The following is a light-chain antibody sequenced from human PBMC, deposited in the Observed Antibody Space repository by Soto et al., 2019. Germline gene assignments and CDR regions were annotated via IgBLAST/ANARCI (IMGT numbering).Light chain of an antibody. Sequence: EIVMTQSPATLSVSPGERATHSCRASQSVSSNLAWYQQKPGQAPRLLIYGASTRATGIPARFSGSGSGTEFTLTISSLQSEDFAVYYCQQYDIWPPWTFGHGTKVEIK. V-gene: IGKV3-15*01. CDR1: QSVSSN. CDR2: GAS. CDR3: QQYDIWPPWT. J-gene: IGKJ1*01.